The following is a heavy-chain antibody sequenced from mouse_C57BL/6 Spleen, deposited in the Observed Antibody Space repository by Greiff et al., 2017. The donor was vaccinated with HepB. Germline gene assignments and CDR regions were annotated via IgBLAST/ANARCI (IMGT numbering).Heavy chain of an antibody. V-gene: IGHV1-77*01. J-gene: IGHJ1*03. Sequence: VQLQQSGAELVKPGASVKISCKASGYTFTDYYINWVKQRPGQGLEWIGKIGPGSGSTYYNEKFKGKATLTADKSSSTAYMQLSSLTSEDSAVYFWARSGYEYDFSYWYFEVWGTGTTVTVSS. CDR2: IGPGSGST. CDR3: ARSGYEYDFSYWYFEV. CDR1: GYTFTDYY. D-gene: IGHD2-4*01.